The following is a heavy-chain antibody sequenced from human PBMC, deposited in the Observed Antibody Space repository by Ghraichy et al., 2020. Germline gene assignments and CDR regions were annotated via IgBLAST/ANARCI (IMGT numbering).Heavy chain of an antibody. D-gene: IGHD6-25*01. CDR2: ISAYNGNT. CDR3: ARVGGGYYRKELDY. Sequence: ASAKVSCKASGYTFTSYGISWVRQAPGQGLEWMGWISAYNGNTNYAQKLQGRVTMTTDTSTSTAYMELRSLRSDDTAVYYCARVGGGYYRKELDYWGQGTLVTVSS. J-gene: IGHJ4*02. CDR1: GYTFTSYG. V-gene: IGHV1-18*01.